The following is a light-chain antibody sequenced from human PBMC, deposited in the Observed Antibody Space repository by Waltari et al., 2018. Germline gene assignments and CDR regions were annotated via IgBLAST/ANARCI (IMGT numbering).Light chain of an antibody. Sequence: DIQMTQSPSSLSASVVDSVPLTCPASQSSSTILIGYQQKPGNAPKLLIFAASTLQTAVPARFSGSGYGTEFTLTINDLQSEDFSTYFCQQNYLTPAVTVGPGTTVD. CDR1: QSSSTI. J-gene: IGKJ3*01. V-gene: IGKV1-39*01. CDR3: QQNYLTPAVT. CDR2: AAS.